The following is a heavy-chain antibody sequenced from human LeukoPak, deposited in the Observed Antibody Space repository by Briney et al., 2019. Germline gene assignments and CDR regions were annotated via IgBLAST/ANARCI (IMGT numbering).Heavy chain of an antibody. Sequence: GGSLRLSCARSGFTFSNYAMSWLRQAPGKGLEWVSAISGSGSNTYYADSVKGRFTISRDNSKNTLYLLMNSLRAEDAARFNCAQDLFYYDTSGPGWFDPWGRVTLVTVSS. D-gene: IGHD3-22*01. V-gene: IGHV3-23*01. CDR2: ISGSGSNT. CDR1: GFTFSNYA. CDR3: AQDLFYYDTSGPGWFDP. J-gene: IGHJ5*02.